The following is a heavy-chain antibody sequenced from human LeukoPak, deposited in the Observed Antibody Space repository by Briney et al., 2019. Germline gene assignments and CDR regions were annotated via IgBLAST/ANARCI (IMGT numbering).Heavy chain of an antibody. J-gene: IGHJ4*02. CDR3: ARVKGDYDTSGSLFVF. CDR1: GFTFSAYW. Sequence: PGGSLRLSCAASGFTFSAYWMSWVRQAPRKGLEWVANIKQDGSEKYYVDSVKGRFTISRDNAKNSLYLQMNSLRAEDTAAYYCARVKGDYDTSGSLFVFGGQGTLVTVSS. V-gene: IGHV3-7*03. CDR2: IKQDGSEK. D-gene: IGHD3-22*01.